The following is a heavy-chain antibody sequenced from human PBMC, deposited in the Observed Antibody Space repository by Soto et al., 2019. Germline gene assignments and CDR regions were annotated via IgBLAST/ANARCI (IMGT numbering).Heavy chain of an antibody. V-gene: IGHV4-59*08. Sequence: PSETLSLTCTVSGGSISSYYWSWIRQPPGKGLEWIGYIYYSGSTYYNPSLKSRVTISVDTSKNQFSLKVTSVTAADTAVYYCARLHGYCISSSCHGHYAMDVWGQGTTVTVSS. J-gene: IGHJ6*02. CDR1: GGSISSYY. CDR2: IYYSGST. D-gene: IGHD2-2*01. CDR3: ARLHGYCISSSCHGHYAMDV.